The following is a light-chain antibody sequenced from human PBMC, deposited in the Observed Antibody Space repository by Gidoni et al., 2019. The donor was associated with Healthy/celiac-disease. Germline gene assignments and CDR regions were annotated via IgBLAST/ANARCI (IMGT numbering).Light chain of an antibody. CDR2: AAS. J-gene: IGKJ1*01. V-gene: IGKV1-39*01. CDR3: QQSYSTPWT. Sequence: DIQMTQSPSSLSASVGDRVTITCRASQSISSYLNWYQQKPGKAPKLLIYAASSLQSGVPSRFIVSGSWTDFTLTISRLQPEDFATYYCQQSYSTPWTFGQWTKVEIK. CDR1: QSISSY.